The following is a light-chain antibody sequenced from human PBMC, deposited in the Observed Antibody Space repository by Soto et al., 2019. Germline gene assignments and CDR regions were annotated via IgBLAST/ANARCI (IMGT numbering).Light chain of an antibody. J-gene: IGLJ1*01. V-gene: IGLV1-47*01. CDR1: SSNFGSNY. CDR2: RNN. CDR3: AAWDDSLSGPV. Sequence: QSVLTQPPSASGTPGQRVTISCSGSSSNFGSNYVYWYQQLPGTAPKLLIYRNNQRPSGVPDRFSGSKSGTSASLAISGLRSEDEADYYCAAWDDSLSGPVFGTGTKLTVL.